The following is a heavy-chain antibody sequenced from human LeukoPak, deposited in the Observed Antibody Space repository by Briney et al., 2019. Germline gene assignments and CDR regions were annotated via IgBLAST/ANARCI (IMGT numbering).Heavy chain of an antibody. V-gene: IGHV3-23*01. J-gene: IGHJ4*02. Sequence: GGSLRLSCAASGFIFRKYVMSWVRQAPGKGLEWVSAISSSGASTYYADSVKGRFTISRDNSKNTLYLQMNSLRAEDTAVYYCAKDGGTYYYDSSGYYGEVVEYYFDYWGQGTLVTVSS. D-gene: IGHD3-22*01. CDR3: AKDGGTYYYDSSGYYGEVVEYYFDY. CDR2: ISSSGAST. CDR1: GFIFRKYV.